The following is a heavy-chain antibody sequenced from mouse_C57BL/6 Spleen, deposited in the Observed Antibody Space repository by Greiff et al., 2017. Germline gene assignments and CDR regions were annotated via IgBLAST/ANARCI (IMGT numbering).Heavy chain of an antibody. Sequence: VQLQQSGAELVKPGASVKLSCKASGYTFTSYWMQWVKQRPGQGLEWIGEIDPSDSYTNYKQKFKGKATLTVDTSSSTAYMQLSSLTSEDSAVYYCARNYGSPVYFDYWGQGTTLTVSS. CDR2: IDPSDSYT. CDR1: GYTFTSYW. CDR3: ARNYGSPVYFDY. J-gene: IGHJ2*01. D-gene: IGHD1-1*01. V-gene: IGHV1-50*01.